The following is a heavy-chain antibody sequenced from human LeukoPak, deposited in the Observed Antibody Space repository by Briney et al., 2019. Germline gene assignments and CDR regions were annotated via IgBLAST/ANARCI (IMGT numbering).Heavy chain of an antibody. Sequence: PSETLSLTCTVSGGSISSSSYYWGWIRQPPGKGLEWIGSIYYSGSTYYNPSLKSRVTISVDTSKNQFSLKLSSVTAADTAVYYCARDRKGSPPTYYYGSGSYGGGSFDYWGQGTLVTVSS. CDR2: IYYSGST. J-gene: IGHJ4*02. D-gene: IGHD3-10*01. V-gene: IGHV4-39*07. CDR1: GGSISSSSYY. CDR3: ARDRKGSPPTYYYGSGSYGGGSFDY.